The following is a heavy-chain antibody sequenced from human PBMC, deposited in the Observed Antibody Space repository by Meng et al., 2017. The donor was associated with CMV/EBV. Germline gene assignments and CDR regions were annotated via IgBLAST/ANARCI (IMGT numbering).Heavy chain of an antibody. D-gene: IGHD1-26*01. Sequence: SCYASGYSFARYGTSWVRQAPGQGLEWMGWISAYNGNTNYAQKLQGRVTMTTDTSTSTAYMELRSLRSDDTAVYYCARWELGQPNYWGQGTLVTVSS. CDR3: ARWELGQPNY. J-gene: IGHJ4*02. CDR2: ISAYNGNT. V-gene: IGHV1-18*01. CDR1: GYSFARYG.